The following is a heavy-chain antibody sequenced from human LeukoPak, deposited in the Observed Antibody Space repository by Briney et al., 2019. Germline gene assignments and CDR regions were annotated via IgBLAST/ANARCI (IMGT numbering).Heavy chain of an antibody. CDR2: IYYSGIT. V-gene: IGHV4-31*03. J-gene: IGHJ4*02. D-gene: IGHD6-13*01. Sequence: SETLSLTCTVSGGSISSGGYYWGWIRQHPGKSLEWIGYIYYSGITYYNPSLKSRVTISVDTSKNQFSLKLSSVTAADTAVYYCARGEEGEFSAAAGTSGGIDYWGQGTLVTVSS. CDR3: ARGEEGEFSAAAGTSGGIDY. CDR1: GGSISSGGYY.